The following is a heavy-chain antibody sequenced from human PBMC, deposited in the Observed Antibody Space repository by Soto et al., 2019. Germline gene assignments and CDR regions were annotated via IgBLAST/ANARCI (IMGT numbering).Heavy chain of an antibody. CDR2: IYYSGST. CDR1: GGSISSGDSY. D-gene: IGHD5-12*01. CDR3: ARDRGGYERIDY. V-gene: IGHV4-30-4*02. Sequence: PSDTLSLTCTVSGGSISSGDSYWSWIRQPPGKGLEWIGYIYYSGSTYYNPSLKSRVTISVDTSKNQFSLKLSSVTAADTAVYYCARDRGGYERIDYWGQGTLVTVSS. J-gene: IGHJ4*02.